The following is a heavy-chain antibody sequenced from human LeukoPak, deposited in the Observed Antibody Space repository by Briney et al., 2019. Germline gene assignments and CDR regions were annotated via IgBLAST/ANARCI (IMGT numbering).Heavy chain of an antibody. V-gene: IGHV3-7*01. J-gene: IGHJ6*03. CDR3: ARDQLWLYGRTSYYYYFYMDV. CDR1: GFTFSSYW. D-gene: IGHD3-10*01. Sequence: PGGSLRLSCAASGFTFSSYWMSWVRQAPGKGLEWVANIKQDGSEKYYVDSVKGRFTISRDNAKNSLYLQVNSLRAEDTAVYYCARDQLWLYGRTSYYYYFYMDVWGTGTTVAVSS. CDR2: IKQDGSEK.